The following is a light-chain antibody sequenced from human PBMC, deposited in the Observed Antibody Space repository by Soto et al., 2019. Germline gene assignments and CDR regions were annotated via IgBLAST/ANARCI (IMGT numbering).Light chain of an antibody. CDR1: QAISPW. V-gene: IGKV1-5*03. CDR2: KAS. J-gene: IGKJ2*01. Sequence: DIQMTQSPSIVSASVGGRVTITCRANQAISPWLAWYQQKPGRAPKVLIYKASSLHSGVPSRFSGSGSGTEFTLTISGLQPDDFATYYCEQYHSYPETFGQGTKVEIK. CDR3: EQYHSYPET.